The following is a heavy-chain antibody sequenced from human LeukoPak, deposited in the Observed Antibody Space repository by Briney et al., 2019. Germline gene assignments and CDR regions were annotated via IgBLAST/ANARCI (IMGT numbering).Heavy chain of an antibody. CDR2: IYYSGST. J-gene: IGHJ5*02. CDR1: GGSISSYY. CDR3: ARGYSSSENWFDP. Sequence: SETLSLTCTVSGGSISSYYWSWIRQPPRKGLEWIGYIYYSGSTNYNPSLKSRVTISVDTSKNQFSLKLSSVTAADTAVYYCARGYSSSENWFDPWGQGTLVTVSS. D-gene: IGHD6-6*01. V-gene: IGHV4-59*01.